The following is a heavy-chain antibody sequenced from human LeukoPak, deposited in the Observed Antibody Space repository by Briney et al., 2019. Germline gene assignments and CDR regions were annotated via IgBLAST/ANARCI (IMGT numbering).Heavy chain of an antibody. Sequence: SETLSLTCTVSGGSISGHYWSWIRQPPGKGLEWIGHIYYTGVINYDPSLKSRVTMLVDTSKNQFSLKVTSVTAADTAVYYCASLTRLAPVGTTYYHSLDVWGQGSTVTVSS. CDR1: GGSISGHY. V-gene: IGHV4-59*08. D-gene: IGHD2-2*01. CDR3: ASLTRLAPVGTTYYHSLDV. J-gene: IGHJ6*02. CDR2: IYYTGVI.